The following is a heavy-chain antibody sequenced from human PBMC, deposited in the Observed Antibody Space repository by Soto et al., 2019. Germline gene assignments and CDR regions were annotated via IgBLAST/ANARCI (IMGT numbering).Heavy chain of an antibody. CDR2: IIPILGIA. J-gene: IGHJ5*02. CDR3: ARTPPYSSGWTGVYNWFDP. D-gene: IGHD6-19*01. CDR1: GGTFSSYT. V-gene: IGHV1-69*02. Sequence: QVQLVQSGAEVKKPGSSVKVSCKASGGTFSSYTISWVRQAPGQGLEWMGRIIPILGIANYAQKFQGRVTITADKSTSTAYMELSSLRSEDTAVYYCARTPPYSSGWTGVYNWFDPWGQGTLVTVSS.